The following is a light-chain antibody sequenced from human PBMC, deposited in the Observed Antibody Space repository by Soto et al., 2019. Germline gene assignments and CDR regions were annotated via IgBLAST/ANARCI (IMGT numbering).Light chain of an antibody. J-gene: IGLJ1*01. Sequence: QSVLTQPASVSGSPGQSITISCTGTSSDVGGYNYVSWYQQHPGTAPKLMIYEVSNRPSGVSNRFSGSKSGNTASLTISGLQDEDEAYYYCSSYTSSSTPVFGTGTKVTVL. CDR2: EVS. CDR1: SSDVGGYNY. V-gene: IGLV2-14*01. CDR3: SSYTSSSTPV.